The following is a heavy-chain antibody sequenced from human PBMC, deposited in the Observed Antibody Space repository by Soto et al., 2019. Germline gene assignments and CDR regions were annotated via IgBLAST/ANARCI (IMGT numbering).Heavy chain of an antibody. CDR3: VSYGSGTYYSGYSFDF. D-gene: IGHD3-10*01. J-gene: IGHJ4*02. Sequence: SDTLSLTCAVSGGSISSGGYSWSWIRQPPGKGLEWIGYIYHSGTTNYNPSLKSRVTISVDTSKNQFSLELSSVTAADTALFYCVSYGSGTYYSGYSFDFWSQGSLVTVSS. CDR1: GGSISSGGYS. V-gene: IGHV4-30-2*01. CDR2: IYHSGTT.